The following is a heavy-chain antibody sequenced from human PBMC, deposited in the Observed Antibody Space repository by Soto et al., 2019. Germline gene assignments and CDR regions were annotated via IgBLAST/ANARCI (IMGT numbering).Heavy chain of an antibody. V-gene: IGHV4-59*01. CDR1: GGSISSYY. CDR2: IYYSGST. CDR3: ARDVKEGADY. Sequence: SETLSLTCTVSGGSISSYYWSWIRQPPGKGLEWIGYIYYSGSTNYNPSLKSRVTISVDTSKNQLSLKLSSVTAADTAVYYCARDVKEGADYWGQGTLVTVSS. J-gene: IGHJ4*02.